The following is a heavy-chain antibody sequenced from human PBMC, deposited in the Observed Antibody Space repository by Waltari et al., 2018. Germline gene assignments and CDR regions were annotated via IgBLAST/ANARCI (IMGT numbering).Heavy chain of an antibody. CDR1: GFSFSTYW. D-gene: IGHD3-10*01. Sequence: EVQLVESGGGWVQPGGSLRLSCAASGFSFSTYWMSWVRQAPGKGLEWVATIKQDGSEKYDVDSVKGRFTVSRDNAKNSLYLQMNSLRAEDTAVYYCARDRYGSGNYYDGQDAFDIWGPGTMVSVSS. CDR3: ARDRYGSGNYYDGQDAFDI. V-gene: IGHV3-7*01. J-gene: IGHJ3*02. CDR2: IKQDGSEK.